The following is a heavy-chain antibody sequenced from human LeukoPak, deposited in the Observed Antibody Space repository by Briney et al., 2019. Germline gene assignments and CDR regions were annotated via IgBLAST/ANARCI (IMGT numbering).Heavy chain of an antibody. Sequence: GGSLRLSCAASGFTFSSYWMSWVRQAPGKGLEWVANIKQDGSEKYYVDSVKGRFTISRDNAKNSLYLQTNSLRAEDTAVYYCARTFYDYVWGSYRQLYYFDYWGQGTLVTVSS. D-gene: IGHD3-16*02. CDR2: IKQDGSEK. CDR1: GFTFSSYW. J-gene: IGHJ4*02. CDR3: ARTFYDYVWGSYRQLYYFDY. V-gene: IGHV3-7*01.